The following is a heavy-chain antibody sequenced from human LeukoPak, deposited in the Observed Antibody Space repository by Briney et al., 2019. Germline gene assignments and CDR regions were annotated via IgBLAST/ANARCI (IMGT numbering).Heavy chain of an antibody. D-gene: IGHD2-2*01. CDR2: ISSSSYI. CDR3: ARGKIVVVPAANDY. J-gene: IGHJ4*02. CDR1: GFTFSSYS. V-gene: IGHV3-21*01. Sequence: GGSLRLSCAASGFTFSSYSMNWVRQAPGKGLEWVSSISSSSYIYYADSVKGRFTISRDNAKNSLYLQMNSLRAEDTAVYYCARGKIVVVPAANDYWGQGTLVTVSS.